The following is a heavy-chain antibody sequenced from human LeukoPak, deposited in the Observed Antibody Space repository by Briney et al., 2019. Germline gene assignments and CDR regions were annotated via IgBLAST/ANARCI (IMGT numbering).Heavy chain of an antibody. CDR2: ISGNGGST. J-gene: IGHJ4*02. D-gene: IGHD6-19*01. Sequence: LSGRSLTPSRSPSGILFSNHAMHSVRQAPGKRLKSLSAISGNGGSTYYADSVKGRFTISRDNSKNTLYLQMSSLRAEDTAVYYCVKGKGIAVTSLDYWGQGTLVTVSS. V-gene: IGHV3-64D*06. CDR1: GILFSNHA. CDR3: VKGKGIAVTSLDY.